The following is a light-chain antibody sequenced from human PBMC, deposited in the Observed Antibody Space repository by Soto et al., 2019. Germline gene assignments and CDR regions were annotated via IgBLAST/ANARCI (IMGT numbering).Light chain of an antibody. CDR3: QQRSDWPT. J-gene: IGKJ2*01. CDR1: QSIGSF. Sequence: ESVLTQSPATLSLSPGERSTLSCRASQSIGSFLAWYQQKPGQAPRLLIYDKSNRATGIPARFSGSGSETDFTLTISSREPEDSAVYYCQQRSDWPTFGQGTKLEIK. CDR2: DKS. V-gene: IGKV3-11*01.